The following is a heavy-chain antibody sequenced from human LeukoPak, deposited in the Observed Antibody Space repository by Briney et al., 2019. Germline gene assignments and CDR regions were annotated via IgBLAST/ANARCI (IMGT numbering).Heavy chain of an antibody. J-gene: IGHJ6*02. CDR2: IYYSGST. Sequence: SETLSLTCSVSGGSITGYFWTWIRQPPGKGLEWIGYIYYSGSTNYNPSLKSRVTISVDTSKNQFSLKLSSVTAADTAVYYCASGYDILTGYPHYYYGMDVWGQGTTVTVSS. D-gene: IGHD3-9*01. CDR1: GGSITGYF. V-gene: IGHV4-59*01. CDR3: ASGYDILTGYPHYYYGMDV.